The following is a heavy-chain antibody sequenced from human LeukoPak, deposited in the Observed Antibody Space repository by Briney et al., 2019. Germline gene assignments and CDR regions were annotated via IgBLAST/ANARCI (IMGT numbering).Heavy chain of an antibody. V-gene: IGHV3-7*01. J-gene: IGHJ3*02. CDR2: IKQDGSEK. D-gene: IGHD3-10*01. CDR1: GFTFSSYW. Sequence: GGSLRLSCAASGFTFSSYWMSWVRQAPGKGLEWVANIKQDGSEKYYVDSVKGRFTISRDNAKNSLYLQMNSLRAEDTAVYYCARTTTVNYGSGSYYNIFALDIWGQGTMVTVSS. CDR3: ARTTTVNYGSGSYYNIFALDI.